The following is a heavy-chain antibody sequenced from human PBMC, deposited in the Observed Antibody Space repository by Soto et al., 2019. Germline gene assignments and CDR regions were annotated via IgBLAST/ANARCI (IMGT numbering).Heavy chain of an antibody. Sequence: GSLRLSCAASGFTFSSYAMSWVRQAPGKGLEWVSAITDSGGDTYHADSVKGRFTISRDNTKNTLYLQMNSLRAEDTAVYYCAKAGSITIFGVVPYYYYMDVWGKGTTVTVSS. CDR3: AKAGSITIFGVVPYYYYMDV. CDR1: GFTFSSYA. CDR2: ITDSGGDT. J-gene: IGHJ6*03. D-gene: IGHD3-3*01. V-gene: IGHV3-23*01.